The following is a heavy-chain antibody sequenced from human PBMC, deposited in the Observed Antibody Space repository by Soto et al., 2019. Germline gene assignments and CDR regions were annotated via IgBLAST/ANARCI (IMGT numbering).Heavy chain of an antibody. J-gene: IGHJ4*02. CDR2: IRNQTYGGTT. CDR1: GFSFGNYA. CDR3: TTAESPAVSYFFDY. D-gene: IGHD3-16*02. Sequence: GGSLRLSCTASGFSFGNYAMNWVRQAPGQGLEWIGLIRNQTYGGTTQYAASVQGRFTISRDDSNSVAYLQMSSLKTEDSAVYYCTTAESPAVSYFFDYWGQGTLVTVSS. V-gene: IGHV3-49*04.